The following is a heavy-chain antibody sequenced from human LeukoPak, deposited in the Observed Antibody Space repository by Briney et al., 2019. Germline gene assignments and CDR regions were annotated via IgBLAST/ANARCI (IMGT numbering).Heavy chain of an antibody. Sequence: GGSLRLSCATSGFLFEDHAINWVRQAPGKGLEWVSNINWNGCSTGYADSVQGRFTISRDNAKNSLYLQMNGLRDDDTALYFCARDMLLGDAFDIWGQGAMVIVSS. CDR3: ARDMLLGDAFDI. CDR1: GFLFEDHA. J-gene: IGHJ3*02. D-gene: IGHD2-15*01. V-gene: IGHV3-20*04. CDR2: INWNGCST.